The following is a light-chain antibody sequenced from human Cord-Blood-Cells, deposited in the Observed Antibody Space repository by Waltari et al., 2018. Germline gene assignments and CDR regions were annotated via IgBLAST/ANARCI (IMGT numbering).Light chain of an antibody. CDR1: QRVSSY. J-gene: IGKJ5*01. Sequence: EIVLTQSPATLSLSPGESATLSCRASQRVSSYLAWYQQKPGQAPRLLNYDASNRATGIPARFSGSGSGKDFTLTSSSREPEDFAVYYCQQRSNWITFGQGTRLEIK. CDR2: DAS. CDR3: QQRSNWIT. V-gene: IGKV3-11*01.